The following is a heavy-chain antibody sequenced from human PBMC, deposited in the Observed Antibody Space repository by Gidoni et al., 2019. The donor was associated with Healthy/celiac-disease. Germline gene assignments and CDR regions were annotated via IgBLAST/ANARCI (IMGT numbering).Heavy chain of an antibody. CDR2: ISYDGSNK. V-gene: IGHV3-30*04. CDR1: GFTSSSYA. J-gene: IGHJ6*02. D-gene: IGHD3-10*01. Sequence: QVQLVESGGGVVQPGRSLRLPCAASGFTSSSYAMHWVRQAPGKELEWVAVISYDGSNKYYADSVKGRFTISRDNSKNTMYLQMNSLRAEDTAVYYCARGNTMVRGVIKNYGMDVWGQGTTVTVSS. CDR3: ARGNTMVRGVIKNYGMDV.